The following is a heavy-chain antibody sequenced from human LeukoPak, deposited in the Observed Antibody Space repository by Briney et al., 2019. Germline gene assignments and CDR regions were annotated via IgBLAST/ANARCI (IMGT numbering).Heavy chain of an antibody. V-gene: IGHV3-7*03. CDR1: GFTFSSYW. CDR3: AREIFGVVLPTYGMDV. CDR2: IKQDGSEK. J-gene: IGHJ6*02. D-gene: IGHD3-3*01. Sequence: GGSLRLSCAASGFTFSSYWMSWVRQAPGKGLEWVANIKQDGSEKYYVDSVKGRFTISRDNAKNSLYLQMNSLRAEDTAVYYCAREIFGVVLPTYGMDVWGQGTTVTASS.